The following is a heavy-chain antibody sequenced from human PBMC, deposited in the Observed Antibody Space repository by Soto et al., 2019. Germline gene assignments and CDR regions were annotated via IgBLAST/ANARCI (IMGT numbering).Heavy chain of an antibody. D-gene: IGHD2-2*01. V-gene: IGHV3-23*01. Sequence: EEQLLESGGGLVQPGGSLRLSCAASGFSFGGYAMSWVRQAPGKGLEWVSTISGSSGGIYYAGSVRCRFTISRDNSKNTLSLQVSSLRAEDTAVYYCTKWSRLCSSSTSCFCFYAMDVWGQGTTVTVSS. CDR1: GFSFGGYA. J-gene: IGHJ6*02. CDR2: ISGSSGGI. CDR3: TKWSRLCSSSTSCFCFYAMDV.